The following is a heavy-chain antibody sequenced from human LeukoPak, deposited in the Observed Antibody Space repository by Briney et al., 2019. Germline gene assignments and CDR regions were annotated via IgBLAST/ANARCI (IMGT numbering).Heavy chain of an antibody. J-gene: IGHJ6*02. V-gene: IGHV3-53*01. Sequence: GGSLRLSCAASGFTVSSNYMSWVRQAPGKGLEWVSVIYSGGSTYYADSVKGRFTISRDNSKNMLYLQMNSLRAEDTAVYYCASPLGDSSGYSVYGMDVWGQGTTVTVSS. CDR3: ASPLGDSSGYSVYGMDV. D-gene: IGHD3-22*01. CDR2: IYSGGST. CDR1: GFTVSSNY.